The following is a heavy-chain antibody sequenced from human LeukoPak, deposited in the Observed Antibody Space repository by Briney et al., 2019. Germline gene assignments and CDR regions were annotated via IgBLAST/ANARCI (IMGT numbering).Heavy chain of an antibody. CDR3: AKGPTTVVGGGYFDY. J-gene: IGHJ4*02. CDR1: GFTFSSYA. CDR2: ISGSGGST. D-gene: IGHD4-23*01. Sequence: GGSLRRSCAASGFTFSSYAMSWVRQAPGKGLEWVSAISGSGGSTYYADSVKGRFTISRDNSKNTLYLQMNSLRAEDTAVYYCAKGPTTVVGGGYFDYWGQGTLVTVSS. V-gene: IGHV3-23*01.